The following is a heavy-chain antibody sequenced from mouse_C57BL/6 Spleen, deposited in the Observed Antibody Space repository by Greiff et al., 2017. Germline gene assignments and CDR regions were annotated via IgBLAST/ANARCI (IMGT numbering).Heavy chain of an antibody. Sequence: DVHLVESGGGLVKPGGSLQLSCAASGFTFSDYGMHWVRQAPEKGLEWVAYISSGSSTIYYADTVKGRFTISRDNAKNTLFLQMTSLRSEDTAMYYCARDYGSFDYWGQGTPLTVSS. J-gene: IGHJ2*01. D-gene: IGHD1-1*01. V-gene: IGHV5-17*01. CDR1: GFTFSDYG. CDR3: ARDYGSFDY. CDR2: ISSGSSTI.